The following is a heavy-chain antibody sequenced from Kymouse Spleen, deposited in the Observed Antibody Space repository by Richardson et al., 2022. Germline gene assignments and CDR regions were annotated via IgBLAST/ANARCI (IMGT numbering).Heavy chain of an antibody. Sequence: QLQLQESGPGLVKPSETLSLTCTVSGGSISSSSYYWGWIRQPPGKGLEWIGSIYYSGSTYYNPSLKSRVTISVDTSKNQFSLKLSSVTAADTAVYYCASGYNWNYNWFDPWGQGTLVTVSS. CDR1: GGSISSSSYY. CDR3: ASGYNWNYNWFDP. D-gene: IGHD1-7*01. J-gene: IGHJ5*02. CDR2: IYYSGST. V-gene: IGHV4-39*01.